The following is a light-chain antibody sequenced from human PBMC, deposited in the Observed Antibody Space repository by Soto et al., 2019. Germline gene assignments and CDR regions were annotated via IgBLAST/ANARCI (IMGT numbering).Light chain of an antibody. CDR2: AAS. CDR1: QSVSSSY. V-gene: IGKV3-20*01. Sequence: EIVLTQSPGTLSLSPGERATLSCRASQSVSSSYLVWHQQKPGQAPRLLIYAASRRATGIPDRFSGSGSGTDFTLTISRLEPEDFAVYYCQLYNNWPPLTFGGGTKVDIK. J-gene: IGKJ4*01. CDR3: QLYNNWPPLT.